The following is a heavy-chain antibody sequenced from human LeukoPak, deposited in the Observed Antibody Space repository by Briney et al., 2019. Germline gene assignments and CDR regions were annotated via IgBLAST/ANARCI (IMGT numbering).Heavy chain of an antibody. J-gene: IGHJ3*02. CDR1: GGTFSSYA. V-gene: IGHV1-69*05. D-gene: IGHD3-22*01. Sequence: ASVKVSCKASGGTFSSYAISWVRQAPGQGLEWMGRIIPIFGTANYAQKFQGRVTITTDESTRTAYMEVSRLRDEDTAVYYCASSYYYDSSGFFRYRMDSFDIWGQGTMVTVSS. CDR2: IIPIFGTA. CDR3: ASSYYYDSSGFFRYRMDSFDI.